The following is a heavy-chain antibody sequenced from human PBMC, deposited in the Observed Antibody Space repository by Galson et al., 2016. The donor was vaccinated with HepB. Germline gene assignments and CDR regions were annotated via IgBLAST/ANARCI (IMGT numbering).Heavy chain of an antibody. CDR3: ARLWFGEGFNWFDP. V-gene: IGHV3-72*01. CDR2: IRNKAKSSTT. CDR1: GFTFSDHY. J-gene: IGHJ5*02. Sequence: SLRLSCAASGFTFSDHYMDWVRQAPGKGLEWVGRIRNKAKSSTTEYAASVKGRFTISRDDSKNSLYLQMNSLKTEDTAVYYCARLWFGEGFNWFDPWGQGTLVTVSS. D-gene: IGHD3-10*01.